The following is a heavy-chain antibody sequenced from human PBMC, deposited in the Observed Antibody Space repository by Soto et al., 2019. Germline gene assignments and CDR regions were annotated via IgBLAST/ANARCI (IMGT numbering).Heavy chain of an antibody. CDR1: GGTFDSNA. CDR3: AREGLTFGPGAVGGAFDI. J-gene: IGHJ3*02. Sequence: QVQLVQSGTEVRKRGSSVKVSCKASGGTFDSNAISWVRLAPGQGLEWMGGIIPIFGTINNAQKFQDTVTITADESANIVYMELSSLRSEDTAIYYCAREGLTFGPGAVGGAFDIWGQGTLVTVSS. D-gene: IGHD2-2*01. CDR2: IIPIFGTI. V-gene: IGHV1-69*12.